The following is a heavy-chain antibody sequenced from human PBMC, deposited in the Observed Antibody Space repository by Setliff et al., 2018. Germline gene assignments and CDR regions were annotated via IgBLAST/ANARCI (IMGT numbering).Heavy chain of an antibody. CDR1: GGTFRSYG. Sequence: SVKVSCKVSGGTFRSYGISWVRQAPGQGLEWMGGTIPMFGSANYAQKFQGRVTIITDEFTGTAYMELSSLGTEDAAVYYCAGERYFDNWGQGTLVTVSS. CDR3: AGERYFDN. J-gene: IGHJ4*02. V-gene: IGHV1-69*05. CDR2: TIPMFGSA.